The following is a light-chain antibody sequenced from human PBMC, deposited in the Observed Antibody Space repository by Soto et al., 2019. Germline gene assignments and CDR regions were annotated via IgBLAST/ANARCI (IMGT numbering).Light chain of an antibody. CDR2: AAS. CDR1: QDISTY. J-gene: IGKJ1*01. CDR3: QQSYSTPRT. Sequence: IQMTQSPSTLSASAGDRVTLTCQASQDISTYLNWYQQKPGKAPKLLIYAASSLQSGVPSRFSGSVSGTDFTLTISSLQPEDFATYYCQQSYSTPRTFGQGTKVDIK. V-gene: IGKV1-39*01.